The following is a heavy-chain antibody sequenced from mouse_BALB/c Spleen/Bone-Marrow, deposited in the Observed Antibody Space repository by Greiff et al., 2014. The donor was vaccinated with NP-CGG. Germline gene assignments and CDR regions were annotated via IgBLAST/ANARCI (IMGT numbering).Heavy chain of an antibody. Sequence: VQLQQPGAELMKPGASVKLSCTASGFNIKDTYMHWVKQRPEQGLEWIGRIDPANGNTKYDPKFQGKATITADTSSNTAYLQLSSLTSEDTAVYYCASYRYAWYFDVWGAGTTVTVSS. V-gene: IGHV14-3*02. CDR3: ASYRYAWYFDV. J-gene: IGHJ1*01. CDR1: GFNIKDTY. D-gene: IGHD2-14*01. CDR2: IDPANGNT.